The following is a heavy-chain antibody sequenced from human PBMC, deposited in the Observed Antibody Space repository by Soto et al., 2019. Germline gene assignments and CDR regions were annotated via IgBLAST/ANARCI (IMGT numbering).Heavy chain of an antibody. D-gene: IGHD1-20*01. CDR3: ARDTESNRYND. J-gene: IGHJ1*01. CDR1: GYTFSTIG. V-gene: IGHV1-18*01. CDR2: IRPDNGNR. Sequence: GASVKVSCKTSGYTFSTIGISCVRQAPGQGLEWVGWIRPDNGNRKSAQRLQGRVTLTTDTSASTAYMELRSLTSDDTAMYYCARDTESNRYNDWGQGTLVTVSS.